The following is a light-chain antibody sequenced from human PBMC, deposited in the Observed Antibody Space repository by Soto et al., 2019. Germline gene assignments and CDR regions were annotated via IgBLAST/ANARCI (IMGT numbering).Light chain of an antibody. CDR1: QTVANNA. Sequence: ESVLTQSPATLSLSPGERPTLSCRASQTVANNALAWYQQKPGQAPRLLIFGASSRATAIPDRFSGSGSGTDFTLSISRLEPEDFAVYYCQQYGDSRTFGQGTKVAIK. CDR3: QQYGDSRT. V-gene: IGKV3-20*01. J-gene: IGKJ1*01. CDR2: GAS.